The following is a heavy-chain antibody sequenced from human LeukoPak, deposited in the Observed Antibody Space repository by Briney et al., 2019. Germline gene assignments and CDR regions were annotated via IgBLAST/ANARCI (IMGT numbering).Heavy chain of an antibody. Sequence: GGSLRLSCAASGFTFSSYSMNWVRQAPGKWREWVSSIISSSSYIYYADSVKSRFTISRDNAKTSLYLQMNRLRAEDTAVYYCVLGYYDSSGYYWWGQGTLVTVSS. CDR3: VLGYYDSSGYYW. J-gene: IGHJ4*02. CDR2: IISSSSYI. V-gene: IGHV3-21*01. D-gene: IGHD3-22*01. CDR1: GFTFSSYS.